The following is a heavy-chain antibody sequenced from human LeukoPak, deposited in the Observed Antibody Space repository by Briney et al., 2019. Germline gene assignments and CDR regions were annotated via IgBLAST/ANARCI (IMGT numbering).Heavy chain of an antibody. J-gene: IGHJ4*02. D-gene: IGHD6-6*01. CDR2: IYSGGST. CDR1: GFTVSCNY. Sequence: GGSLRLSCAASGFTVSCNYMSWVRQAPGKGLEWVSVIYSGGSTFYADSVKGRFTISRDNSKNTLYLQMNSLRAEDTAVYYCARDAGYSSSLFLDYWGQGTLVTVSS. V-gene: IGHV3-66*02. CDR3: ARDAGYSSSLFLDY.